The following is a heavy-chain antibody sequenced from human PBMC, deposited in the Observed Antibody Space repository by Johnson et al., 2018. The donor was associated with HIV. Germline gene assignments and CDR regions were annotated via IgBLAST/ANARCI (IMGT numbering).Heavy chain of an antibody. J-gene: IGHJ3*02. CDR3: VKEASRGTVTQAPDAFDI. Sequence: VQLVESGGGLVQPGGSLRLSCAASGFTFSSYAMSWVRQAPGKGLEWVSAISSSGSTIYYADSVKGRFTISRVNSKNMLYLQMNSLRVEDTAVYYCVKEASRGTVTQAPDAFDIWGQGTVVTVSS. V-gene: IGHV3-23*04. CDR2: ISSSGSTI. D-gene: IGHD4-17*01. CDR1: GFTFSSYA.